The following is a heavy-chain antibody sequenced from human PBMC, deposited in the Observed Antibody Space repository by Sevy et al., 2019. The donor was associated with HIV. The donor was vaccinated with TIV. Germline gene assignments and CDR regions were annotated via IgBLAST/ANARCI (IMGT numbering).Heavy chain of an antibody. CDR1: GFTFRNFG. CDR2: VSYDGSSK. J-gene: IGHJ6*02. Sequence: GGSLRLSCVGSGFTFRNFGVHWLRQAPGKGLEWLSVVSYDGSSKYYVDSVKGRFIVSRDNSKNTLYLQMNSLRTEDKAFYYCARGGSGDYYYYGVDVWGQGTTVTVSS. D-gene: IGHD3-10*01. V-gene: IGHV3-30*03. CDR3: ARGGSGDYYYYGVDV.